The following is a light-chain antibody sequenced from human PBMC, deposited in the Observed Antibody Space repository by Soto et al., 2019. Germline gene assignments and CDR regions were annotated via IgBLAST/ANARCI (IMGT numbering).Light chain of an antibody. CDR1: SGYSTYA. J-gene: IGLJ3*02. V-gene: IGLV4-69*01. Sequence: QSVVTQSPSASASLGASVKLTCTLSSGYSTYAIAWHQQQSEKGPRFLMKINYDGTHSKGDGFYERFSGSSSGAERHLTIASLQSEEEADYYCQSLGTGIQVFGGGTKLTVL. CDR3: QSLGTGIQV. CDR2: INYDGTH.